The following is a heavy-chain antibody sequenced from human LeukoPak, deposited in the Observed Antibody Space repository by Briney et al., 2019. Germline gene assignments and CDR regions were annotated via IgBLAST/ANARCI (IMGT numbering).Heavy chain of an antibody. CDR1: GGSISSYY. CDR2: IFTSGST. CDR3: ARVFDKDV. Sequence: SETLSLTCTVSGGSISSYYWSWIRQPAGKGLEWIGRIFTSGSTHYNPSLKSRVTMSVDTFKNQYSLRLSSVTAADTAVYYCARVFDKDVWGKGTTVTVSS. V-gene: IGHV4-4*07. D-gene: IGHD2-21*01. J-gene: IGHJ6*03.